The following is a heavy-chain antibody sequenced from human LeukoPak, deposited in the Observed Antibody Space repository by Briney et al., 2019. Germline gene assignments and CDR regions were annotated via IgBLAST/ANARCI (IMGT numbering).Heavy chain of an antibody. CDR2: IEQDGSEK. J-gene: IGHJ4*02. Sequence: GGSLRLSCAASGFTFSSYWMSWVRQAPGKGLEWVANIEQDGSEKYYVDSVKGRFTISRDNAKSSLYLQMNSLRAEDTAVYYCARYYDFWSGYSETANYFDYWGQGTLVTVSS. D-gene: IGHD3-3*01. CDR3: ARYYDFWSGYSETANYFDY. CDR1: GFTFSSYW. V-gene: IGHV3-7*01.